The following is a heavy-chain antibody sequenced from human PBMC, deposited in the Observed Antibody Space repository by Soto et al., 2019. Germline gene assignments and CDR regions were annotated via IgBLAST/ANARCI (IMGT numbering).Heavy chain of an antibody. Sequence: ASVKVSCKASGYTFTSYGISWVRQAPGQGLEWMGWISAYNGNTNYAQKLQGRVTMTTDTSTSTAYMELRSLRSDDTAVYYCARVPYSGYDRPGTIDYWGKGTLVTVSS. CDR3: ARVPYSGYDRPGTIDY. J-gene: IGHJ4*02. CDR1: GYTFTSYG. CDR2: ISAYNGNT. D-gene: IGHD5-12*01. V-gene: IGHV1-18*01.